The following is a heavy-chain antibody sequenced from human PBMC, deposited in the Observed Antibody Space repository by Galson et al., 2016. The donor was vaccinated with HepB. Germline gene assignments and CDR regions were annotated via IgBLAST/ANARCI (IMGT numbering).Heavy chain of an antibody. CDR3: ARALDYGGHYFDS. J-gene: IGHJ4*02. D-gene: IGHD4-23*01. CDR1: SISSGGYS. Sequence: SISSGGYSWSWIRQPPGKALEWIGHIYQSGNTDYNPSLRSRVTISLDTSRNQFSLKLTSVTAADTAVYYCARALDYGGHYFDSWGQGTLVTVSS. CDR2: IYQSGNT. V-gene: IGHV4-30-2*01.